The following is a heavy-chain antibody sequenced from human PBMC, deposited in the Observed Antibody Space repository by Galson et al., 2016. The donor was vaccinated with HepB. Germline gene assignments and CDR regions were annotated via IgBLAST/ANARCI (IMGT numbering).Heavy chain of an antibody. J-gene: IGHJ4*02. Sequence: QSGAEVKKPGESLKISCKGSGYSFTNYWIGWVRQMPGKGLEWMGIIYPGDSNIRYSPSFQGQVTISADKSINTAYLQWSSLRASDTAMYFCARSYYGSGSYSVDYFDFWGQGILVTVSS. CDR3: ARSYYGSGSYSVDYFDF. CDR2: IYPGDSNI. D-gene: IGHD3-10*01. CDR1: GYSFTNYW. V-gene: IGHV5-51*01.